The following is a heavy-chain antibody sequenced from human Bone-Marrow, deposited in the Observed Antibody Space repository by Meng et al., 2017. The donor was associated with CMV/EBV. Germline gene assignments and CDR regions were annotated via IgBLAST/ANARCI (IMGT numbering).Heavy chain of an antibody. CDR1: GGSISSYY. CDR2: IDYSGST. V-gene: IGHV4-59*01. Sequence: SETLSPTCTVSGGSISSYYWSWIRQPPGKGLEWIGYIDYSGSTNYNPSLKSRVTISVDTSKNQFSLKLSSVTAADTAVYYCARDQGDYYYYGMDVWGQGTTVTVSS. CDR3: ARDQGDYYYYGMDV. J-gene: IGHJ6*02.